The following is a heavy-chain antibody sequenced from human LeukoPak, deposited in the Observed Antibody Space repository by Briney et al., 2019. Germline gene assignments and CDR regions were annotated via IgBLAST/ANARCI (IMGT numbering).Heavy chain of an antibody. Sequence: ASVKVSCKASGYTFTSYGISWVRQAPGQGLEWMGWISAYNGNTNYAQKLQGRVTMTTDTSTSTAYMELRSLRSDGTAVYYCARDEDSSSTTPYYFDYWGQGTLVTVSS. D-gene: IGHD6-13*01. J-gene: IGHJ4*02. CDR3: ARDEDSSSTTPYYFDY. V-gene: IGHV1-18*01. CDR1: GYTFTSYG. CDR2: ISAYNGNT.